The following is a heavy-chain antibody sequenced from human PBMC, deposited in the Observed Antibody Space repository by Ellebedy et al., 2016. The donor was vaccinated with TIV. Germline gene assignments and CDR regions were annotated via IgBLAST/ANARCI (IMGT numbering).Heavy chain of an antibody. Sequence: GESLKISXGTSHLTYWMNWVRQSPGKGLEWVSFISSSSSYIYYADSVKGRFTISRDNAKNSLYLQMNSLRAEDTAVYYCARVLPDYWGQGTLVTVSS. CDR1: HLTYW. CDR2: ISSSSSYI. D-gene: IGHD2-15*01. CDR3: ARVLPDY. V-gene: IGHV3-21*01. J-gene: IGHJ4*02.